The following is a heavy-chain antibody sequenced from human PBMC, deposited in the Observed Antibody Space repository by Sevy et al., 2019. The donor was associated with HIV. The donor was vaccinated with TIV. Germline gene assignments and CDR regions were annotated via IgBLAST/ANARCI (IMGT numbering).Heavy chain of an antibody. J-gene: IGHJ3*02. CDR2: IIPIFGTA. V-gene: IGHV1-69*13. CDR1: GGTFSSYA. CDR3: ARVRAVSSPNDAFDI. Sequence: ASVKVSCKASGGTFSSYAISWVRQAPGQGLEWMGGIIPIFGTANYAQKFQGRVTITADESTGTAYMELSSLRSEDTAVYYCARVRAVSSPNDAFDIWGQGTMVTVSS.